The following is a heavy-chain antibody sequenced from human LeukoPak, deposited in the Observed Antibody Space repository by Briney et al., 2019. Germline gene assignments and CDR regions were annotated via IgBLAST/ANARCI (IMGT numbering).Heavy chain of an antibody. CDR2: ISTSSSYI. V-gene: IGHV3-21*01. CDR1: GFTFSRNS. Sequence: GGSLRLSCAASGFTFSRNSMNWVRQAPGKGLEWVSSISTSSSYIYYADSVKGRFTISRDNARNSLYLQMSSLRAEDTAVFYCARGAEGVAATDSNFDYWGQGTLVTVSS. J-gene: IGHJ4*02. D-gene: IGHD6-13*01. CDR3: ARGAEGVAATDSNFDY.